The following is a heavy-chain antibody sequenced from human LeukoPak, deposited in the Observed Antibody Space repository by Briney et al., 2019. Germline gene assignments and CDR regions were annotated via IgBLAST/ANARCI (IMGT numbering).Heavy chain of an antibody. CDR2: IYYSGST. V-gene: IGHV4-61*05. CDR3: ARDGPTPYLDL. J-gene: IGHJ2*01. Sequence: SETLSLTCTVSGGSICSSSYYWGWLRQPPGKGLEWVGHIYYSGSTNYNPSLKSRVTISVDTPKNQFSLKLSSVTAADTAVYYCARDGPTPYLDLWGRGTLVSVSS. CDR1: GGSICSSSYY.